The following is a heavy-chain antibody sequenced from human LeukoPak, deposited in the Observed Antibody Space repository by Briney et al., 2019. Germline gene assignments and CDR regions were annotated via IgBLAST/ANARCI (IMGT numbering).Heavy chain of an antibody. J-gene: IGHJ3*02. Sequence: PGGSLRLSCAASGFTFSSYSMNWVRQAPGKGLEWVSSISSSSSYIYYADSVKGRFTISRDNAKNSLYLQMNSLRAEDTAVYYCASQFPMIASGRGAFDIWGQGTMVTVSS. D-gene: IGHD3-22*01. CDR3: ASQFPMIASGRGAFDI. CDR1: GFTFSSYS. CDR2: ISSSSSYI. V-gene: IGHV3-21*01.